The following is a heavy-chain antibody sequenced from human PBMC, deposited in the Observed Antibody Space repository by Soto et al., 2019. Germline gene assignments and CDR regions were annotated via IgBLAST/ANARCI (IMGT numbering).Heavy chain of an antibody. D-gene: IGHD3-16*02. CDR2: ISYDGSDK. CDR3: ARDRLRLGELSLLGYFDY. V-gene: IGHV3-30*04. J-gene: IGHJ4*02. CDR1: GFTFSRHP. Sequence: GGSLRLSWAASGFTFSRHPIQWVRQAPGKGLEWVASISYDGSDKYYADSVKGRFTISRDNSKNTLSVEMDSLRAEDTAVYYCARDRLRLGELSLLGYFDYWGQGTLVTVSS.